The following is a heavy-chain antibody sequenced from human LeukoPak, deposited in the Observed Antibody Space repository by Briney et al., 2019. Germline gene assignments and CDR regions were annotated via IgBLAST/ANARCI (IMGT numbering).Heavy chain of an antibody. J-gene: IGHJ4*02. Sequence: PSETLSLTCTVSGGSISPFYWSWIRQPPGKGLEWIAYIYYSGDTRYNPSLQSRVAISVDTSNNQVSLKLSSATAADTAVYYCARHGYCSGGSCYWDYWGQGTLVTVSS. CDR3: ARHGYCSGGSCYWDY. CDR2: IYYSGDT. V-gene: IGHV4-59*08. D-gene: IGHD2-15*01. CDR1: GGSISPFY.